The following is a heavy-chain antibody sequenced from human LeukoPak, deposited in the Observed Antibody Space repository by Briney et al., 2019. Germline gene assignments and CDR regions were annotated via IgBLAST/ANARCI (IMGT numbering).Heavy chain of an antibody. CDR2: ISAYNGNT. CDR3: ARDDRIAVAGNYDY. V-gene: IGHV1-18*01. Sequence: ASVKVSCKASGYTFTSYGISWVRQAPGQGLEWMGWISAYNGNTNYAQKLQGRVTMTTDTSTSAAYMELRSLRSDDTAVYYCARDDRIAVAGNYDYWGQGTLVTVSS. J-gene: IGHJ4*02. CDR1: GYTFTSYG. D-gene: IGHD6-19*01.